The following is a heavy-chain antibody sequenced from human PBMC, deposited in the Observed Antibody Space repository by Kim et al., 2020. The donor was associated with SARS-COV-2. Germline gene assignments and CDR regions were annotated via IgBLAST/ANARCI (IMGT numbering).Heavy chain of an antibody. Sequence: SETLSLTCTVSGDSLSSGNYFWTWIRQHPEKGLEWIGFMFNTGNTQYNPSLTSRATISVDTSENQFSLKMSSVTAADTAVYYCARRSTGPGAPIDYWGQGTLVTVSS. D-gene: IGHD3-10*01. CDR3: ARRSTGPGAPIDY. V-gene: IGHV4-31*03. CDR2: MFNTGNT. CDR1: GDSLSSGNYF. J-gene: IGHJ4*02.